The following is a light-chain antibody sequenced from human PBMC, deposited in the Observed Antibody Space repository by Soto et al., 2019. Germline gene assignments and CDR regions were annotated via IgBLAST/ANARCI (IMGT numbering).Light chain of an antibody. CDR1: GSNIGAGYD. CDR3: QSYDSSLSVNWV. V-gene: IGLV1-40*01. CDR2: GNS. Sequence: QSVLTQPPSVSGAPGQRVTISCTGSGSNIGAGYDVHWYQQLPGTAPKLLIYGNSNRPSGVPDRFSGSKSGTSASLAITGLQAEDEADYYCQSYDSSLSVNWVFGGGSKLTVL. J-gene: IGLJ3*02.